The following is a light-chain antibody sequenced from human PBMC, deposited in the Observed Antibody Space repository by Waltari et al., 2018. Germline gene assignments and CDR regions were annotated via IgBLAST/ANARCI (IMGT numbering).Light chain of an antibody. Sequence: ETVLIQSPATLSVSPGERATLPCRASQTINSHLALYQPKPGKAPRLLIYGASTMVIGIPARYSGSGCEADFTLTISNLQSEDCAGYYCQHYNNWPYTVGQGTKLEI. CDR3: QHYNNWPYT. CDR1: QTINSH. V-gene: IGKV3-15*01. J-gene: IGKJ2*01. CDR2: GAS.